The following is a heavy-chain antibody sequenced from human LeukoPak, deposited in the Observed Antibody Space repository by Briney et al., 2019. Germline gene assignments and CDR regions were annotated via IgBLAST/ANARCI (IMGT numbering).Heavy chain of an antibody. D-gene: IGHD6-13*01. CDR3: ARGYSSSWAGEDAFDI. J-gene: IGHJ3*02. Sequence: GGSLRLSCAASGFTFSSYAMHWVRQAPGKGLEWVAVISYDGSNKYYADSVRGRFTISRDNPKNTLYLQMNSLRAEDTAVYYCARGYSSSWAGEDAFDIWGQGTMVTVSS. V-gene: IGHV3-30*04. CDR1: GFTFSSYA. CDR2: ISYDGSNK.